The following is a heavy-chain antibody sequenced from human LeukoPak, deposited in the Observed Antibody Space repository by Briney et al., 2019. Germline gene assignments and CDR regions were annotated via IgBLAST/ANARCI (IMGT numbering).Heavy chain of an antibody. V-gene: IGHV4-34*01. J-gene: IGHJ4*02. CDR1: GFSFSTSD. CDR3: ARGFRLDYYDSSGYLFDY. CDR2: INHSGST. D-gene: IGHD3-22*01. Sequence: TPGGSLRLSCSASGFSFSTSDIHWIRQPPGKGLEWIGEINHSGSTNYNPSLKSRVTISVDTSKNQFSLKLSSVTAADTAVYYCARGFRLDYYDSSGYLFDYWGQGTLVTVSS.